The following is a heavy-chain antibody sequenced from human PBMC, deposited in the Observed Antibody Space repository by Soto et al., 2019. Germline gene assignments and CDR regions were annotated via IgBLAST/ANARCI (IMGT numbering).Heavy chain of an antibody. V-gene: IGHV4-39*01. J-gene: IGHJ4*02. CDR1: GGSISSGGYY. CDR3: ARHTSLNLWPYYFDD. CDR2: IYFGGST. Sequence: SETLSLTCTVSGGSISSGGYYWSWIRQHPGKGLEWIGYIYFGGSTYYNPSLKSRVTMSVDTSKNQFSLRLSSVTAADTAVYYCARHTSLNLWPYYFDDWGQGTLVTVSS. D-gene: IGHD2-21*01.